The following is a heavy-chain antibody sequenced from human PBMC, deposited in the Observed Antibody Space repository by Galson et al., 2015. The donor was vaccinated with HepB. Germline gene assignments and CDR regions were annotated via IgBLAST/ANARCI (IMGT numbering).Heavy chain of an antibody. Sequence: SPRLSCAASGFTSSAYALSWVRRPPGQEQQWVATISATGILATPYSAEPLRGRFTVSRDNSKNTLFLQLSSLRADDTAVYYCAKVPCSTSCPDGAFDLWGQGTLVTVSS. CDR3: AKVPCSTSCPDGAFDL. J-gene: IGHJ3*01. CDR1: GFTSSAYA. D-gene: IGHD2-2*01. CDR2: ISATGILATP. V-gene: IGHV3-23*01.